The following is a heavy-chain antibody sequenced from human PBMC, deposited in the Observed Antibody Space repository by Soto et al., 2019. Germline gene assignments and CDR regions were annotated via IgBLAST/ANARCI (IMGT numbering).Heavy chain of an antibody. J-gene: IGHJ3*01. D-gene: IGHD3-22*01. Sequence: GGSLRLSCVASGFTFTNYAMNWVRQAPGKGLEWISAISGGSVNTYYADSVKGRFSVSRDNSKSTLYLQINSLRAADTAVYYCAKDIALNYYDSSGDPFDVWGQGTMVTVSS. CDR3: AKDIALNYYDSSGDPFDV. CDR1: GFTFTNYA. CDR2: ISGGSVNT. V-gene: IGHV3-23*01.